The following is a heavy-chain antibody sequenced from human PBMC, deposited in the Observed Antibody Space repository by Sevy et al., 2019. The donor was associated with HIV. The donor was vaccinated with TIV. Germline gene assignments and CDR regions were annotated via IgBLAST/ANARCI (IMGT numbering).Heavy chain of an antibody. Sequence: ASVKVSCKASGYTFISYAIHWVRQAPGRGLQWMGWINAAGGNTKYSQNFQGRVTFSTDTSANTAYMELSSLRSEDTAVYYCARRGTGLDYYYGMDVWGQGTTVTVSS. CDR1: GYTFISYA. V-gene: IGHV1-3*01. J-gene: IGHJ6*02. CDR3: ARRGTGLDYYYGMDV. D-gene: IGHD1-1*01. CDR2: INAAGGNT.